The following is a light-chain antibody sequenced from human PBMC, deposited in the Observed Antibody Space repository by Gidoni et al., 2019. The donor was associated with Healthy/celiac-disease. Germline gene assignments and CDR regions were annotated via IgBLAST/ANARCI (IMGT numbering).Light chain of an antibody. J-gene: IGKJ2*01. V-gene: IGKV3-20*01. CDR1: QSVSSSY. CDR2: GAS. CDR3: QQYGSSPPTYT. Sequence: EILLTQSRGPLFLSPGESATLSCRASQSVSSSYLAWYQQKPGQAPRLLIYGASSRATGIPDRFSGSGSGTDFTLTISRLEPEDFAVYYCQQYGSSPPTYTFGQGTKLEIK.